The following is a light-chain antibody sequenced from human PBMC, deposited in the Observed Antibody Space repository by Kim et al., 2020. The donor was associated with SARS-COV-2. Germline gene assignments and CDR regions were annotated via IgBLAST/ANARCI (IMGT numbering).Light chain of an antibody. CDR3: QVWDADSDQVV. CDR2: IAS. CDR1: NMEALA. J-gene: IGLJ2*01. V-gene: IGLV3-21*04. Sequence: ARGKPATVTGGGDNMEALAEQRYRQKAGQAPVLVMQIASDRPSGIPDRLSGSNSGGTATLTISRVEAGDEADYYCQVWDADSDQVVFGGGTQLTVL.